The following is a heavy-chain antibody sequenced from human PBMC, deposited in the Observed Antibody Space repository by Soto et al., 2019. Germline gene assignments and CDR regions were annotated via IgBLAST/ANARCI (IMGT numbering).Heavy chain of an antibody. CDR3: AIRFRVLRYFEPTFDY. J-gene: IGHJ4*02. CDR1: GFTVCSYA. D-gene: IGHD3-9*01. Sequence: HPWGSPRLSCAACGFTVCSYAMSWVRQEPGKGLEWVSAISGSGGSTYYADSVKGRFTISRDNSKNTLYLQMNSLRAEDTAVYYCAIRFRVLRYFEPTFDYWGQGTLVTVSS. V-gene: IGHV3-23*01. CDR2: ISGSGGST.